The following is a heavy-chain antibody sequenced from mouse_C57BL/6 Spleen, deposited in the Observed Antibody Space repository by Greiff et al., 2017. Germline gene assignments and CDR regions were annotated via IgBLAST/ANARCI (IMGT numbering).Heavy chain of an antibody. CDR1: GYPFTSYW. Sequence: VQLQQPGAELVKPGASVKLSCKASGYPFTSYWMHWVKQRPGQGLEWIGMIHPNSGSTNYNEKFKSKATLTVDKSSSTAYMQLSSLTSEDSAVYYCARRGYYGSSPYFDYWGQGTTLTVSS. CDR2: IHPNSGST. J-gene: IGHJ2*01. V-gene: IGHV1-64*01. CDR3: ARRGYYGSSPYFDY. D-gene: IGHD1-1*01.